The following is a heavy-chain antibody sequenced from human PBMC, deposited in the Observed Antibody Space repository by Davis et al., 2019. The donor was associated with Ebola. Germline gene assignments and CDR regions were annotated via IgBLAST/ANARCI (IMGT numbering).Heavy chain of an antibody. CDR3: AKDPRYNWNDGEWFDP. D-gene: IGHD1-20*01. CDR1: GFTFSSYA. V-gene: IGHV3-23*01. J-gene: IGHJ5*02. Sequence: PGGSLRLSCAASGFTFSSYAMHWVRQAPGKGLEWVSAISGSGGSTYYADSVKGRFTISRDNSKNTLYLQMNSLRAEDTAVYYCAKDPRYNWNDGEWFDPWGQGTLVTVSS. CDR2: ISGSGGST.